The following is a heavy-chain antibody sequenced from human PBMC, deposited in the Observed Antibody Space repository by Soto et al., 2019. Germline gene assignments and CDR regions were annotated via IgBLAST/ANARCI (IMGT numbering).Heavy chain of an antibody. CDR1: GFTFSSYA. Sequence: EVQLLESGGGLVQPGGSLRLSCAASGFTFSSYAMSWVRQAPGKGLEWVSAISGSGGSTYYADSVKGRFTISRDNSKNTLYLQMNSLRDEDTAVYYCAKDLGNVANARTYYYDSSGYYYRLGDAFDIWGQGTMVTVSS. J-gene: IGHJ3*02. CDR3: AKDLGNVANARTYYYDSSGYYYRLGDAFDI. V-gene: IGHV3-23*01. D-gene: IGHD3-22*01. CDR2: ISGSGGST.